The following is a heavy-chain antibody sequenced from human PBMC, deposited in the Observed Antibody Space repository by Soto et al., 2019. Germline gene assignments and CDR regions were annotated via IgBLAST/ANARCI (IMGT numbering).Heavy chain of an antibody. CDR3: ARQEGYSSTWYPFDY. D-gene: IGHD6-13*01. V-gene: IGHV4-59*08. CDR2: IYYSGST. J-gene: IGHJ4*02. Sequence: SETLSLTFTVTGGSITSYYWSWIRKTTGTGLEWIGYIYYSGSTNYNPSLKSRVTISVDTSKNQFSLKLTSVTAADTAVYYCARQEGYSSTWYPFDYWGQGTLVTVS. CDR1: GGSITSYY.